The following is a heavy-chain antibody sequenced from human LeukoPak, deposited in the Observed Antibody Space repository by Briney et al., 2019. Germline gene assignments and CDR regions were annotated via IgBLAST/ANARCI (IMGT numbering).Heavy chain of an antibody. V-gene: IGHV4-30-2*01. CDR3: ASYNWNDVRSGGWFDP. D-gene: IGHD1-20*01. Sequence: SQTLSLTCAVSGGSISSGGYSWSWIRQPPGKGLEWIGYIYHSGSTYYNPSLKSRVTISVDRSKNQFSLKLSSVTAADTAVYYCASYNWNDVRSGGWFDPWGQGTPVTVSS. J-gene: IGHJ5*02. CDR1: GGSISSGGYS. CDR2: IYHSGST.